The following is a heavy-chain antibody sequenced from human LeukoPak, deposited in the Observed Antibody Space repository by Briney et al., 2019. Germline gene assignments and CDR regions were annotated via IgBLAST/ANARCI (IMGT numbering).Heavy chain of an antibody. CDR1: GFTFSSYG. CDR2: IRYDGSNK. Sequence: PGGSLRLSCAASGFTFSSYGMHWVRQAPGKGLEWVAFIRYDGSNKYYADSVKGRFTISRDNSKNTLYLQMNSLRAEDTAVYYCAKEATDIVGATIGQFGYWGQGTLVTVSS. J-gene: IGHJ4*02. V-gene: IGHV3-30*02. CDR3: AKEATDIVGATIGQFGY. D-gene: IGHD1-26*01.